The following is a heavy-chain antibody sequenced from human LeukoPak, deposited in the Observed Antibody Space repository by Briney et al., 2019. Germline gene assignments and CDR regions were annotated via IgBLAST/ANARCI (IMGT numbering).Heavy chain of an antibody. Sequence: GGSLRLSCAASGFTFSSYSMNWVRQAPGKGLEWVSSISSSSSYIYYADSVKGRFTISRDNAKNSLYLQMYSLRAEDTAVYYCASFLGYYYDSSGQFDYWGQGTLVTVSS. CDR3: ASFLGYYYDSSGQFDY. CDR1: GFTFSSYS. D-gene: IGHD3-22*01. V-gene: IGHV3-21*01. CDR2: ISSSSSYI. J-gene: IGHJ4*02.